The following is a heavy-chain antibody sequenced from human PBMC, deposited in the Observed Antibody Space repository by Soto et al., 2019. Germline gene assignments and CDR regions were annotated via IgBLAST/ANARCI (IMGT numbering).Heavy chain of an antibody. CDR3: ARGAWSTIFGGVSFGYYYYGMDV. Sequence: QVQLVQSGAEVKKPGASVKVSCKASGYTFTSYDINWVRQATGQGLEWMGWMNPNSGNTGYAQKFQGRVTMTRKTSISTAYMELSSLRSEDTAVYYCARGAWSTIFGGVSFGYYYYGMDVWGQGTTVTVSS. D-gene: IGHD3-3*01. V-gene: IGHV1-8*01. CDR2: MNPNSGNT. CDR1: GYTFTSYD. J-gene: IGHJ6*02.